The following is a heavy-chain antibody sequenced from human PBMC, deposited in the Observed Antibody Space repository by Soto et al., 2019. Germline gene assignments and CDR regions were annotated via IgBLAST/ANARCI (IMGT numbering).Heavy chain of an antibody. V-gene: IGHV3-23*01. CDR1: GFTFSSYA. Sequence: GGSLRLSCAASGFTFSSYAMSWVRQAPGKGLEWVSAISGSGGSTYYADSVKGRFTISRDNSKNTLYLQMNSLRAEDTAVYYCAKGFTMVRGVIIKKSPRSKDAFDIWGQGTMVTVSS. D-gene: IGHD3-10*01. J-gene: IGHJ3*02. CDR2: ISGSGGST. CDR3: AKGFTMVRGVIIKKSPRSKDAFDI.